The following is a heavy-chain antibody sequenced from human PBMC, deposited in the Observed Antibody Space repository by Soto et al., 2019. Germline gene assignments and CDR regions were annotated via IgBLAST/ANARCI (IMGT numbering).Heavy chain of an antibody. V-gene: IGHV3-15*07. J-gene: IGHJ6*01. Sequence: GGSLRLSCAASGFTFSNAWMNWVLQAPGKGLEWVGRIKSKTDGGTTDYAAPVKGRFTISRDDSKNTLYLQMNSLKTEDTAVYYCTTPTLYSSGWYGYYGMDVWGQGTTVTVSS. CDR1: GFTFSNAW. CDR2: IKSKTDGGTT. CDR3: TTPTLYSSGWYGYYGMDV. D-gene: IGHD6-19*01.